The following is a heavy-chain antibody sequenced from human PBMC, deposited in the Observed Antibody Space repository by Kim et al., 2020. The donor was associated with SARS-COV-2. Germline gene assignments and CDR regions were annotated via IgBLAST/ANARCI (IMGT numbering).Heavy chain of an antibody. CDR3: AREFVVRGVNEYFDY. V-gene: IGHV4-39*07. D-gene: IGHD3-10*01. J-gene: IGHJ4*02. Sequence: SLKSRVTISVDTSKNQFSLKLSSVTAADTAVYYCAREFVVRGVNEYFDYWGQGTLVTVSS.